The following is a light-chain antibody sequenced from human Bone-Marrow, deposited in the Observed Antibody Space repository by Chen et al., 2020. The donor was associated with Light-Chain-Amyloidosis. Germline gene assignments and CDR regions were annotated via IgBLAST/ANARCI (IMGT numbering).Light chain of an antibody. J-gene: IGLJ3*02. V-gene: IGLV3-21*02. CDR2: DDS. CDR3: QVWDRSSDRPV. Sequence: SYVLTQPSSVSVAPGQTATIACGGNNIGSTRVHWYQQTPGQAPLLVVYDDSDRPSGLPARLSGSNSGNTATLTISRVEAGDEADYYCQVWDRSSDRPVFGGGTKLTVL. CDR1: NIGSTR.